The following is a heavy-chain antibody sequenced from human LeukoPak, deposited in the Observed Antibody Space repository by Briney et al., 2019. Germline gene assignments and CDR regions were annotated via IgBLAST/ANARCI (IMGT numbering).Heavy chain of an antibody. CDR1: GGSISSYY. Sequence: SETLSLTCTVSGGSISSYYWSWIRQPPGKGLEWIGYIYYSGSTNYNPSLKSRVTISVDTSKNQFSLKLSSVTAADTAVYYCARLSAGSGYAFDIWGQGTMVTVSP. J-gene: IGHJ3*02. V-gene: IGHV4-59*08. CDR3: ARLSAGSGYAFDI. D-gene: IGHD3-10*01. CDR2: IYYSGST.